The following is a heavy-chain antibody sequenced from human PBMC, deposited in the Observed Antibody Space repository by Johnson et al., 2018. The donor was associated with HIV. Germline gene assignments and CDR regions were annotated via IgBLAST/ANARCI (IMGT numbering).Heavy chain of an antibody. CDR1: GFTFRTYA. V-gene: IGHV3-33*06. D-gene: IGHD6-13*01. Sequence: VQLVESGGGVVQPGRSLRLSCAVSGFTFRTYAMHWVRQAPGKGLEWVAVIWYDGSNKYYADSVKGRFTISRDNSKNTLYLQMNSLRAEDTAVYYCAKDLSSSLGPGAFDIWGQGTMVTVSS. CDR2: IWYDGSNK. J-gene: IGHJ3*02. CDR3: AKDLSSSLGPGAFDI.